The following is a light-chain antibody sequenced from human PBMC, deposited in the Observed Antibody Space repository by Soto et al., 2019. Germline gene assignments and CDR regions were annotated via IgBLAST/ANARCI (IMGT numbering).Light chain of an antibody. CDR3: MQALQTPHT. Sequence: DIVMTQSPLSLPVTPGAPASISCRSSQSLLHSNGYNYLDWYLQKPVQSPQLLIYLGSNRASEGPDRFRGRGSGTDFTLKTSKVEAEDVGDHYCMQALQTPHTFGGGNQVEIK. J-gene: IGKJ4*01. CDR2: LGS. CDR1: QSLLHSNGYNY. V-gene: IGKV2-28*01.